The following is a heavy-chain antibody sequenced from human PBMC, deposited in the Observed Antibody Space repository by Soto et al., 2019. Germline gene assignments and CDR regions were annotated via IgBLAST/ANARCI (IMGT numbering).Heavy chain of an antibody. J-gene: IGHJ4*02. CDR2: ISAYNGNT. V-gene: IGHV1-18*01. CDR3: ARDLAVGLVDY. Sequence: QVQLVQSGAEVKKHGASVKVSCTASGYHFTSYGISWVRQAPVHGLEWMGWISAYNGNTKYAQKLQGRVTMPTDTSTSTAYMELRSLRSDDPSVYYCARDLAVGLVDYWGQGSLVTVS. D-gene: IGHD6-19*01. CDR1: GYHFTSYG.